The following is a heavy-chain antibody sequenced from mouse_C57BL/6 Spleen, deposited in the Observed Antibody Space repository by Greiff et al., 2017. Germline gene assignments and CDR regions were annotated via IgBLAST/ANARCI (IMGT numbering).Heavy chain of an antibody. CDR3: ARADYYSNYSYYFDY. D-gene: IGHD2-5*01. CDR2: IHPNSGST. Sequence: QVQLQQPGAELVMPGASVKLSCKASGYTFTSYWMHWVKQRPGQGLEWIGMIHPNSGSTNYNEKFKSKATLTVDKSSSTAYMQLSSLTSEDSAVYYCARADYYSNYSYYFDYWGQGTTLTVSS. CDR1: GYTFTSYW. V-gene: IGHV1-64*01. J-gene: IGHJ2*01.